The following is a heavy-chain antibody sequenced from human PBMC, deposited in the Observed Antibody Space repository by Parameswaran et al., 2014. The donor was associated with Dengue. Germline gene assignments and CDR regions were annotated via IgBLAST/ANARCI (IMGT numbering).Heavy chain of an antibody. V-gene: IGHV4-31*02. Sequence: RWIRQPPGKGLEWIGYIYYSGSTYYNPSLKSRVTISVDTSKNQFSLKLSSVTAADTAVYYCARGRMATRIGLYYYYMDVWGQGTTVTVSS. CDR3: ARGRMATRIGLYYYYMDV. J-gene: IGHJ6*03. D-gene: IGHD5-24*01. CDR2: IYYSGST.